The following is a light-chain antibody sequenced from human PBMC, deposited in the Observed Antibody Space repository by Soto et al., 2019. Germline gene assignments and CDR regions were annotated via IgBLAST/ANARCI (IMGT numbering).Light chain of an antibody. V-gene: IGKV1-27*01. CDR1: QDISTY. CDR3: QQYGNAPHT. Sequence: DIQMTQAPSSLSSSVGDRVTITCRASQDISTYLAWYQQKPGKVPKLLISAAYTLQSGVPPRFSGSGSGTDFTLTISSLQPEDVAAYYCQQYGNAPHTFGGGTKVEIK. J-gene: IGKJ4*01. CDR2: AAY.